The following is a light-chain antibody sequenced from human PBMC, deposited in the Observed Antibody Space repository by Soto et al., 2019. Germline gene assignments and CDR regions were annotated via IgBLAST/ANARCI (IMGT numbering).Light chain of an antibody. Sequence: EVVLTQSPGTLSLSVGERVTLSCRASQSVASNHLAWYQQKPGQAPRLLIYGASTRAAGIPDRFSGSGSGTDFTLTISRLEPEDFGVFFCHHYGRSPIFTFGPGTTVDMK. CDR2: GAS. CDR1: QSVASNH. J-gene: IGKJ3*01. V-gene: IGKV3-20*01. CDR3: HHYGRSPIFT.